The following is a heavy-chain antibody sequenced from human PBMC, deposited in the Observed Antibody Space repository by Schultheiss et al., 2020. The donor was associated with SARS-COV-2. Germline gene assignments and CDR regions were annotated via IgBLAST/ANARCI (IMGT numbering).Heavy chain of an antibody. CDR1: GFTVISNY. CDR3: TRDLAGIASY. V-gene: IGHV3-53*01. Sequence: GGSLRLSCAASGFTVISNYMTWVRQAPGKGLEWVSVIYSGGNTYYADSVKGRFTISRDNSKNTLYLQMNSLRAEDTSVYYCTRDLAGIASYWGQGTLVTVSS. CDR2: IYSGGNT. D-gene: IGHD6-13*01. J-gene: IGHJ4*02.